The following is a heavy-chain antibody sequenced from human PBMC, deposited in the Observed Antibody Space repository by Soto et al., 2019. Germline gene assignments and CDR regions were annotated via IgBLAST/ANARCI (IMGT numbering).Heavy chain of an antibody. CDR1: GFNFRNYA. CDR3: VKDPSPTTGPTDDNRFDT. D-gene: IGHD4-4*01. Sequence: PGGSLRLSCAASGFNFRNYAMHWVRQAPGKGLEWVAVIWSDGSEKYYGASVKGRVTISRDNFKNTVSLQMNSLRVEDTAIYYCVKDPSPTTGPTDDNRFDTWGLGTLVTVSS. V-gene: IGHV3-33*06. CDR2: IWSDGSEK. J-gene: IGHJ5*02.